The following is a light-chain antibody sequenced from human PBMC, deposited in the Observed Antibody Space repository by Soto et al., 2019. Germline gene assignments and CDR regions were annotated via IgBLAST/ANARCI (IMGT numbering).Light chain of an antibody. J-gene: IGKJ4*01. CDR3: QQYYSTLLT. CDR2: VAS. CDR1: QSVLYSSNNKNY. V-gene: IGKV4-1*01. Sequence: DIVMTQSPDSLAVSLGERATINCKSSQSVLYSSNNKNYLAWYQHKPGQPPKLLIYVASTRQSGVPDRFSGSGSGTEFTLTISSLQAEDVAVYYCQQYYSTLLTFGGGTKVEIK.